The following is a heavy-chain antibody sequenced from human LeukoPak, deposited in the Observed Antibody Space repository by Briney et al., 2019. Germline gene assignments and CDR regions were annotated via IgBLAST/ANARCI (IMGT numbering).Heavy chain of an antibody. J-gene: IGHJ6*02. CDR2: INPSGGTT. V-gene: IGHV1-46*01. CDR3: AIIPNFGMDV. Sequence: GASVKLSCKASGYTFTSYYIHWVRQAPGQGLEWMGMINPSGGTTIYAPKFRGRVNMTRDTYASTVYMEVSSLRSEDTAMFYCAIIPNFGMDVWGQGTTVTVSS. CDR1: GYTFTSYY.